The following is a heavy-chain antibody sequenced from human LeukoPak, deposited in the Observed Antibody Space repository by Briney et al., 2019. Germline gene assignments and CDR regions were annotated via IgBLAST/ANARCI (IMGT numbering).Heavy chain of an antibody. CDR2: IYSGGST. Sequence: GGSLRLSCAASGFTFSSYSMNWVRQAPGKGLEWVSVIYSGGSTYYADSVKGRFTISRDNSKNTLYLQMNSLRAEDTAVYYCARAGDSSSWGYYYYYYMDVWGKGTTVTISS. V-gene: IGHV3-53*01. J-gene: IGHJ6*03. D-gene: IGHD6-13*01. CDR3: ARAGDSSSWGYYYYYYMDV. CDR1: GFTFSSYS.